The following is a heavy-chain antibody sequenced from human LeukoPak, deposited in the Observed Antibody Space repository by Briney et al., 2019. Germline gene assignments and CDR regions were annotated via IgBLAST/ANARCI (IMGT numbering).Heavy chain of an antibody. V-gene: IGHV3-21*01. Sequence: GGSLRLPCAASGFTFSSYSMNWVRQAPGKGLEWVSSISSSSSYIYYADSVKGRFTISRDNAKNSLYLQTNSLRAEDTAVYYCARDDVPYYYDSSGYRHYFDYWGQGTLVTVSS. D-gene: IGHD3-22*01. CDR3: ARDDVPYYYDSSGYRHYFDY. CDR2: ISSSSSYI. J-gene: IGHJ4*02. CDR1: GFTFSSYS.